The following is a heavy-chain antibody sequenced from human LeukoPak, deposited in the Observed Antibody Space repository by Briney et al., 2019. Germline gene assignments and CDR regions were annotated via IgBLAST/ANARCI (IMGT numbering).Heavy chain of an antibody. CDR1: GDSISSNSYY. CDR2: IYYSGST. CDR3: ARLYGDQRGYYFYYMHV. D-gene: IGHD4-17*01. V-gene: IGHV4-39*01. J-gene: IGHJ6*03. Sequence: KPSETLSLTCTVSGDSISSNSYYWGWVRQPPGKGLEWIASIYYSGSTYYNPSLKSRVTISVDTSENQFSLKLSSVTAADAAVYYCARLYGDQRGYYFYYMHVWGKGTTVTVSS.